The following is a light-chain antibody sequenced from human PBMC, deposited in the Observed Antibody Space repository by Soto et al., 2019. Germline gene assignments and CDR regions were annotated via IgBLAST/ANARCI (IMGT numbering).Light chain of an antibody. CDR1: QSVGSN. Sequence: EIALTQSPGTLSSSPGERVTLSCRARQSVGSNLAWYQQKPGQAPRLLIYGASNRATGIPDRFSGSGSGTDFTLTISRLEPEDFAVYYCKQYGSSGTFGKGNKV. V-gene: IGKV3-20*01. CDR3: KQYGSSGT. J-gene: IGKJ1*01. CDR2: GAS.